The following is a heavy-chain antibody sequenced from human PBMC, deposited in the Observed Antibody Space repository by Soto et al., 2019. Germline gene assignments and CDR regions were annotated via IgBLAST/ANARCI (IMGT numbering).Heavy chain of an antibody. J-gene: IGHJ3*02. D-gene: IGHD5-12*01. Sequence: XSVKVSFKASGYIFITSYYKHWVRQAPGQGLEWMGIINPTGSMTKYSQRFQGRLTMTRDTSTSTDYMELTTLTSEDTAVYFCARDTGYDHDAFDIWGQGTMVTVSS. CDR1: GYIFITSYY. CDR2: INPTGSMT. CDR3: ARDTGYDHDAFDI. V-gene: IGHV1-46*01.